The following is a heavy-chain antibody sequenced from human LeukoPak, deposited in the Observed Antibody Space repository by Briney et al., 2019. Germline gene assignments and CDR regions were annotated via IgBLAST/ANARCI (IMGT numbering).Heavy chain of an antibody. Sequence: GGSLRLSCAASGFTFSSYSMGWVRQAPAQGLEWVSYISSSSSTIYYADSVKGRFTISRDNANNSLYLQMNSLRAEDTAVYYCARDRTPPPFDYWGQGTLVTVSS. CDR3: ARDRTPPPFDY. V-gene: IGHV3-48*01. J-gene: IGHJ4*02. CDR1: GFTFSSYS. CDR2: ISSSSSTI.